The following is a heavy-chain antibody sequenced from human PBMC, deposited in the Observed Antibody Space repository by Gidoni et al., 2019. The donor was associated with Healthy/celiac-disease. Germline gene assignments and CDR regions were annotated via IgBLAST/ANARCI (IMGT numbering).Heavy chain of an antibody. CDR1: GASSSRGGNY. Sequence: QVHWQESAPGLVKLSRTLSPPCTVPGASSSRGGNYWDGIRQHPGKGLGGIGYIYYSGGTYYNPSLKSRVTISVDTSKNQFSLKLSSVTAADTAVYYCARVSLAVVSGELSVSFSGPDYWGQGTLVTVSS. D-gene: IGHD3-10*01. V-gene: IGHV4-31*03. CDR3: ARVSLAVVSGELSVSFSGPDY. CDR2: IYYSGGT. J-gene: IGHJ4*02.